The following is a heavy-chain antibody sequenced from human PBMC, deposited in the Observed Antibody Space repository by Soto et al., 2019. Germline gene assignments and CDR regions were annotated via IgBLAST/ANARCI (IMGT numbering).Heavy chain of an antibody. V-gene: IGHV3-33*01. CDR1: GFTFSSYG. J-gene: IGHJ3*02. Sequence: GGSLRLSCAASGFTFSSYGMHWVRQAPGKGLEWVAVIWYDGSNKYYADSVKGRFTITRDNSKNTLYLQMNSLRAEDTAVYYCARAVRVGATDAFDIGGQGTMVTV. CDR2: IWYDGSNK. CDR3: ARAVRVGATDAFDI. D-gene: IGHD1-26*01.